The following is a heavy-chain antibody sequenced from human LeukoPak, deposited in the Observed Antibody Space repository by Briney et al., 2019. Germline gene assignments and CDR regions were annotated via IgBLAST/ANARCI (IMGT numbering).Heavy chain of an antibody. Sequence: PSVTLSLTCAVSGASISSSNWWSWVRQPPGKGLEWIGEIYHTGSANYNPSLKSRVTISLDTSKNHFSLKLTSVTAADTAVYYCARGDFWSGFDYWGQGTLVTVSS. CDR3: ARGDFWSGFDY. V-gene: IGHV4-4*02. J-gene: IGHJ4*02. D-gene: IGHD3-3*01. CDR2: IYHTGSA. CDR1: GASISSSNW.